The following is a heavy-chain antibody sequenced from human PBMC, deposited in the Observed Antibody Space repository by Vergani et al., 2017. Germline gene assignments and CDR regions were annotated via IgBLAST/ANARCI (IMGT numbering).Heavy chain of an antibody. V-gene: IGHV3-30*02. CDR3: AKHFRGWGIDY. J-gene: IGHJ4*02. D-gene: IGHD3-16*01. Sequence: QVQLVESGGGVVQRGGSLRLSCATSGFTLSNYDMQWIRQGPGKGLEFGAFIQFDGSNQYYADSVKGRFTLSRNFSKNTLYLQMNSLRTADTATYYCAKHFRGWGIDYWGQGTQVIVSS. CDR1: GFTLSNYD. CDR2: IQFDGSNQ.